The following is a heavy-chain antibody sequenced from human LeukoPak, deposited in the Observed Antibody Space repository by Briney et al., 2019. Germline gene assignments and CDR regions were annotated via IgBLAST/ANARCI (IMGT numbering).Heavy chain of an antibody. CDR2: ITATGSRT. CDR1: GLTFGSHT. CDR3: ARPSVRVAKTAADH. V-gene: IGHV3-23*01. J-gene: IGHJ4*02. Sequence: HPGGSLRLSCTASGLTFGSHTMSWVRQAPGKGLEWVSGITATGSRTYYADSVKGRFTISRDNSKNSLYLQMNSLRAEDTAVYFCARPSVRVAKTAADHWGQGTRVTVSS. D-gene: IGHD2/OR15-2a*01.